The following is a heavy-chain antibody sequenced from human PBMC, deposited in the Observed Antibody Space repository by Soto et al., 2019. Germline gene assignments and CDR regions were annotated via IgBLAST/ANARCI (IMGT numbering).Heavy chain of an antibody. J-gene: IGHJ4*02. V-gene: IGHV1-18*01. D-gene: IGHD2-15*01. CDR1: GYTFTSYG. Sequence: ASVKVSCKASGYTFTSYGISWVRQAPGQGLEWMGWISAYNGNTNYAQKLHGRVTITRDTSTSTAYMELRSLRSEDTAVYYCARDLGGWTDYWGQGTLVTVSS. CDR3: ARDLGGWTDY. CDR2: ISAYNGNT.